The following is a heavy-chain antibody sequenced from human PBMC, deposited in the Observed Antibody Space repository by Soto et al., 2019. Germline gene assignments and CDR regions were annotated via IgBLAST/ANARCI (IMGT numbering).Heavy chain of an antibody. CDR2: IDHSGST. J-gene: IGHJ5*01. V-gene: IGHV4-34*01. CDR3: ARVSLSTSCHQGPSFTTGATDS. D-gene: IGHD2-2*01. CDR1: GGSFSGYD. Sequence: ETLSLSCAVYGGSFSGYDWSWIRQPPWKGLERIGEIDHSGSTNYNPSLKSRVTISVDTSKNQFSLKLSSVTAADTAVYYCARVSLSTSCHQGPSFTTGATDS.